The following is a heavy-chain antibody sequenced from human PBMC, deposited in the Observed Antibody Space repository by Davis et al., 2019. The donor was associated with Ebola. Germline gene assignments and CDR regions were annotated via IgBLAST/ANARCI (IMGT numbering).Heavy chain of an antibody. J-gene: IGHJ4*02. V-gene: IGHV4-4*02. Sequence: MPSETLSLTCAVSGGSISSSNWRSLVRQPPGKGLEWIGEIYHSGSTNSNLSIRRRLTISLDKSKNQFSLKLRSVTAADTAVYYCARRDYSGSGTYYSPSLFFWGQGTLVTVSS. D-gene: IGHD3-10*01. CDR2: IYHSGST. CDR1: GGSISSSNW. CDR3: ARRDYSGSGTYYSPSLFF.